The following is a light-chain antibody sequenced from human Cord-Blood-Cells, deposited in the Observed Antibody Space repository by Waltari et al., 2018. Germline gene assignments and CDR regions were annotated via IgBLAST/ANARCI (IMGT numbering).Light chain of an antibody. Sequence: DIVMTQSPDSLAVSLGERATINCKVSQSVLYSSNNKNYLAWYQQKPGQPPKLLIYWASTRESGVPDRFSGSGSGTDFTLTISSLQAEDVAVYYCQQYYSTPRTFGPGTKVDIK. CDR2: WAS. V-gene: IGKV4-1*01. J-gene: IGKJ3*01. CDR1: QSVLYSSNNKNY. CDR3: QQYYSTPRT.